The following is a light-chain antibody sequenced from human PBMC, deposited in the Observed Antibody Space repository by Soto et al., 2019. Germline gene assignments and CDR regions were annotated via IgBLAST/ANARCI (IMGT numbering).Light chain of an antibody. CDR2: DND. Sequence: SVLTQPPSVSAAPGQKVTISCSGSSSNIGNNYVSWYQQLPGTAPKLLIYDNDVRPSGIPDRFSGSKSGTSATLDITGLQTGDEADYYCGTWDSSLSAVFGGGTKLTVL. J-gene: IGLJ2*01. CDR3: GTWDSSLSAV. CDR1: SSNIGNNY. V-gene: IGLV1-51*01.